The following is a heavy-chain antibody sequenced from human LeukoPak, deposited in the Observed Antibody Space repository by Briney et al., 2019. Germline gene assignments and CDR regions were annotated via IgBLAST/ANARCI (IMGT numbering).Heavy chain of an antibody. J-gene: IGHJ4*02. V-gene: IGHV3-21*01. CDR2: ISSSSSYI. Sequence: GGSLRLSCAASGFTFSSYSMNWVRQAPGKGLEWVSSISSSSSYIYYADSVKGRFIISRDTSKNTLYLQMNSLRAEDTAVYYCAKDRGWGYFEYWGQGTLVTVSS. D-gene: IGHD3-22*01. CDR1: GFTFSSYS. CDR3: AKDRGWGYFEY.